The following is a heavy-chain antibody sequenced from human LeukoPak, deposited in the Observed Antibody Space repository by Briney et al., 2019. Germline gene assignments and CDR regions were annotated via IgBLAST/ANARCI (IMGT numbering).Heavy chain of an antibody. CDR3: ARDSGSGGNFFDY. CDR1: GYTFTNYQ. J-gene: IGHJ4*02. D-gene: IGHD4-23*01. CDR2: INPSGGST. Sequence: ASVKVSFKASGYTFTNYQMHWVRQAPGQGLEWMGIINPSGGSTSYAQKFQGRVTMNKDMSTSTVYMELSSLRSEDTAVYYCARDSGSGGNFFDYWGQGTLVTVSS. V-gene: IGHV1-46*01.